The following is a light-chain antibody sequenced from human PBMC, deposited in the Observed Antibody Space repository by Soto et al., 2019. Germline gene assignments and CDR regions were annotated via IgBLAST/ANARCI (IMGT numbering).Light chain of an antibody. CDR3: ASWDDNLSGVV. J-gene: IGLJ2*01. V-gene: IGLV1-47*02. Sequence: QSALTQPPSASGTPGQRVTISCSGSSSNIGRDFVYWYQQVPGTAPKPLIYSDNQRYSGVPDRFSGSKSGTSASLTISGLRSEDEADYYCASWDDNLSGVVFGGGTQLTVL. CDR2: SDN. CDR1: SSNIGRDF.